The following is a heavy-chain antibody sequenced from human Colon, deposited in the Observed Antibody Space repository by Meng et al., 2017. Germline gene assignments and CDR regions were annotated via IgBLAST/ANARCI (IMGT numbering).Heavy chain of an antibody. CDR2: IRTDGSSV. Sequence: GESLKISCAASGFTFSNYWMHWVRQAPGKGLEWVSRIRTDGSSVMYADSVKGRFSISRDNAKTTLYLQVDSVKDDDTAVYFCARVGSGSYFPYWGQGSLVTVSS. CDR3: ARVGSGSYFPY. J-gene: IGHJ4*02. D-gene: IGHD3-10*01. CDR1: GFTFSNYW. V-gene: IGHV3-74*03.